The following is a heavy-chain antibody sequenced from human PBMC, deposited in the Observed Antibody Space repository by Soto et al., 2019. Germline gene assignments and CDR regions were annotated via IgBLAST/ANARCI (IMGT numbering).Heavy chain of an antibody. J-gene: IGHJ4*02. CDR2: IKQDGSEN. CDR1: GFTFSSYW. Sequence: GGSLRLSCAASGFTFSSYWMSWVRQAPEKGLEWVANIKQDGSENYYVDSVRGRFTISRDNAKNSLYLQMNSLRAEDTAVYYCVRDFEGSYGYGHFEYWGQGTLVTVS. D-gene: IGHD5-18*01. CDR3: VRDFEGSYGYGHFEY. V-gene: IGHV3-7*03.